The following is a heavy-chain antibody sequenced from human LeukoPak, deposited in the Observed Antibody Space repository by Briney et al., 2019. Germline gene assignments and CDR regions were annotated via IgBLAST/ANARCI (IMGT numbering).Heavy chain of an antibody. V-gene: IGHV3-7*04. J-gene: IGHJ4*02. D-gene: IGHD2-21*02. CDR1: GFTFSNFC. CDR3: ARSHYYFDY. CDR2: IKQDGGQK. Sequence: GGSLRLSCAASGFTFSNFCMTWVRQAPGKGLEWVANIKQDGGQKYHVDSVKGRFTISRDNAKNSVYLQMNSLRGEDTAVYYCARSHYYFDYWGQGTLVTVSS.